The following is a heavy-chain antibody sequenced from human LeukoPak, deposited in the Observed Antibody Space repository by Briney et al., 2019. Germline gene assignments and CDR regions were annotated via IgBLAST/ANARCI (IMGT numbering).Heavy chain of an antibody. V-gene: IGHV4-34*01. D-gene: IGHD3-9*01. J-gene: IGHJ4*02. CDR2: INHSGGT. CDR1: GGSFSGYY. Sequence: KASETLSVTCAVYGGSFSGYYWSWIRQPPGKGLEWIGEINHSGGTNYNPSLKSRVTISVDTSKNQFSLKLSSVTAADTAVYYCARAFYDFLTGYPAYFDYWGQGTLVTVSS. CDR3: ARAFYDFLTGYPAYFDY.